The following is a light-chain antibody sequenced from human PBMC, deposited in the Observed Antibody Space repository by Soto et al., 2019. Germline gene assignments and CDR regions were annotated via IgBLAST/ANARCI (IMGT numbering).Light chain of an antibody. CDR2: EVS. J-gene: IGLJ3*02. CDR3: SSYTASSLV. CDR1: SSDVGGYNY. Sequence: QSALTQPASVSGSPGQSVTISCTGTSSDVGGYNYVSWYQHHPGKAPRLVIYEVSNRPLGVSNRFSGSKSGNTSSLTISGLQAEDEADYYCSSYTASSLVFGGGTKLTVL. V-gene: IGLV2-14*01.